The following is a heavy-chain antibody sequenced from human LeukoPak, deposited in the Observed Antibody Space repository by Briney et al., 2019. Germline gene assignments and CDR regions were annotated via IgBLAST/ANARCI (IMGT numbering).Heavy chain of an antibody. V-gene: IGHV3-23*01. J-gene: IGHJ4*02. CDR2: ISGSGGST. Sequence: GGSLRLSCAASGFTVSSNYMSWVRQAPGKGLEWVSAISGSGGSTYYADSVKGRFTISRDNSKNTLYLQMNSLRAEDTAVYYCARDPGEFTDYWGQGTLVTVSS. CDR3: ARDPGEFTDY. D-gene: IGHD3-10*01. CDR1: GFTVSSNY.